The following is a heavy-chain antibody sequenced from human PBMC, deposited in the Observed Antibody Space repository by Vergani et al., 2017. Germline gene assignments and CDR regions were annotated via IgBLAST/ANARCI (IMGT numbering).Heavy chain of an antibody. CDR1: GAAIKDFY. CDR2: VYYTGST. V-gene: IGHV4-59*01. Sequence: QVQLPESGPGLVKPSETLSLTCTVSGAAIKDFYWSWFRQPPGKGVEWIGYVYYTGSTTYNPSLKSRVTISVDTSNNQFSLRMTSLTAADTAIYYCARDRDLYCRSTTSCHNWFDPWGQGSLVTVSS. D-gene: IGHD2/OR15-2a*01. CDR3: ARDRDLYCRSTTSCHNWFDP. J-gene: IGHJ5*02.